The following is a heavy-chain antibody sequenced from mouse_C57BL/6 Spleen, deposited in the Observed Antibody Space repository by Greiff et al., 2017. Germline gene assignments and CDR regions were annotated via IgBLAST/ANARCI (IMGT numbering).Heavy chain of an antibody. Sequence: DVMLVESGGGLVQPKGSLKLSCAASGFSFNTYAMNWVRQAPGKGLEWVARIRSKSNNYATYYADSVKDRFTISRDDSESMLYLQMNNLKTEDTAMYSCVRRGSSYAGDYAMDYWGQGTSGTVSS. D-gene: IGHD1-1*01. J-gene: IGHJ4*01. V-gene: IGHV10-1*01. CDR2: IRSKSNNYAT. CDR3: VRRGSSYAGDYAMDY. CDR1: GFSFNTYA.